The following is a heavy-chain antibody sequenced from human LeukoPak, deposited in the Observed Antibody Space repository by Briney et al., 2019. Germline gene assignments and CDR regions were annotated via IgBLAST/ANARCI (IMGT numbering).Heavy chain of an antibody. CDR3: ARRFDSGYPDY. Sequence: GESLKISCKASGYRFTDYWIAWVRQMPGKGLEWMGIIYPGGSDIRYSPSFQGQVTISADKSINTAYLQWSSLGASDTAVYYYARRFDSGYPDYWGQGTLVTVSS. D-gene: IGHD3-22*01. V-gene: IGHV5-51*01. CDR1: GYRFTDYW. CDR2: IYPGGSDI. J-gene: IGHJ4*02.